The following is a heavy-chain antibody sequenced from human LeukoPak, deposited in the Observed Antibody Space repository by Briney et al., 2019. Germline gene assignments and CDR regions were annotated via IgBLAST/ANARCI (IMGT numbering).Heavy chain of an antibody. CDR2: ISSRGGSP. J-gene: IGHJ5*02. V-gene: IGHV3-23*01. D-gene: IGHD3-22*01. Sequence: GGSLRLSCAASGLTFSNFALNWVRQAPGKGLEWVSAISSRGGSPYYADSVKGRFTISRDNSENTLYLQMNSLRAEDTAVYYCAKDMDTMMVIFDPTWGQGTLVTVSS. CDR3: AKDMDTMMVIFDPT. CDR1: GLTFSNFA.